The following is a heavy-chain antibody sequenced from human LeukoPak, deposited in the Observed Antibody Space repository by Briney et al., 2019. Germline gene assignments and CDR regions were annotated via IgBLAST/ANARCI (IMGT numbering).Heavy chain of an antibody. V-gene: IGHV3-30*03. CDR1: GFTFYSYD. CDR3: AIGGGFVRGRQYYFGLDV. Sequence: GGSLRLSCVASGFTFYSYDIHWVRQTPGKGLEWVAIISYDGSSKYYADSVRGRFTISRDNPKDTLYLQMDRLRTEDTAVYYCAIGGGFVRGRQYYFGLDVWGQGTTVTVSS. D-gene: IGHD3-10*01. J-gene: IGHJ6*02. CDR2: ISYDGSSK.